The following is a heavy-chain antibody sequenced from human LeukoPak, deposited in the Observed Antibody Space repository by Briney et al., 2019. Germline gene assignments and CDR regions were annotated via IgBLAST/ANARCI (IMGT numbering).Heavy chain of an antibody. J-gene: IGHJ4*02. CDR1: GGTFSSYA. CDR3: ARESAYSGSPFDY. V-gene: IGHV1-69*05. Sequence: SVKVSCKASGGTFSSYAISWVRQAPGQGLEWMRGIIPIFGTANYAQKFQGRVTITTDESTSTAYMELSSLRSEDTAVYYCARESAYSGSPFDYWGQGTLVTVSS. D-gene: IGHD1-26*01. CDR2: IIPIFGTA.